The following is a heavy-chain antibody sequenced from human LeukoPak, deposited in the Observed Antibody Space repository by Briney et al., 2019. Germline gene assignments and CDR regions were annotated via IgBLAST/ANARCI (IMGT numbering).Heavy chain of an antibody. CDR1: GFTFSSYA. D-gene: IGHD2-2*01. Sequence: GGSLRLSCAASGFTFSSYAMSWVRQAPGKGLEWVSAISGSGGSTYYADSVKGRFTIPRDNSKNTLYLQMNSLRAEDTAVYYCAKDLTLGYCSSTSCRLFDYWGQGTLVTVSS. V-gene: IGHV3-23*01. CDR2: ISGSGGST. J-gene: IGHJ4*02. CDR3: AKDLTLGYCSSTSCRLFDY.